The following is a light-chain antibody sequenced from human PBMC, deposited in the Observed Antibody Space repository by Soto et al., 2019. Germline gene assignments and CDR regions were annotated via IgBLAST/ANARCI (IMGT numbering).Light chain of an antibody. CDR1: SSDVGGYNY. CDR2: DVS. J-gene: IGLJ2*01. CDR3: SSYTTSNTLEVV. V-gene: IGLV2-14*01. Sequence: ALTQPASVSGSPGQSITISCTGTSSDVGGYNYVSWYQQHPGEAPKLMIYDVSNRPSGVSNRFSGSKSGNTASLTISGLQAEDEADYYCSSYTTSNTLEVVFGGGTKLTVL.